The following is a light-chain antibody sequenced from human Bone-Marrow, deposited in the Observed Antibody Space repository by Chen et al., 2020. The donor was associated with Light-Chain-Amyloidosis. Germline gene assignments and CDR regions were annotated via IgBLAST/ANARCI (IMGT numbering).Light chain of an antibody. CDR1: TSDVGTYNL. V-gene: IGLV2-23*01. CDR2: EDT. CDR3: CSYAGSNTYV. J-gene: IGLJ2*01. Sequence: QSALTQPASVSGSPGQSITISCTGTTSDVGTYNLVSWYQQHPGKAPKLIMFEDTQLPSGVSTRFSASKSGNTASLRIFRLQTEDEADDDCCSYAGSNTYVFGGGTKLTVL.